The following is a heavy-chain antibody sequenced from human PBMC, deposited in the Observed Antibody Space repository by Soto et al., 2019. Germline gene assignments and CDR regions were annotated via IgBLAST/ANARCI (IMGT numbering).Heavy chain of an antibody. V-gene: IGHV1-18*04. D-gene: IGHD6-6*01. CDR2: ISAYNGNT. CDR1: GYTFTSYG. CDR3: ARGSARQYYYYYYGMDV. J-gene: IGHJ6*02. Sequence: ASVKVSCKASGYTFTSYGISWVRQAPGQGLEWMGWISAYNGNTNYAQKLQGRVTMTTDTSTSTAYMEPRSLRSDDTAVYYCARGSARQYYYYYYGMDVWGQGTTVTVSS.